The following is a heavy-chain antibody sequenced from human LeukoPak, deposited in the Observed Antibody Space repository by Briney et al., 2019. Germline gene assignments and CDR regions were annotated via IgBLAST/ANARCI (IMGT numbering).Heavy chain of an antibody. V-gene: IGHV4-38-2*02. D-gene: IGHD3-22*01. CDR1: NYSISTDYY. J-gene: IGHJ4*02. Sequence: SETLSLTCSVSNYSISTDYYWGWIRQPPGKGLEWIGTMYHSGRTNYTPSLKSRVTISVDKSKNQLSLKLSSVTAADTAVYYCARDNYDNSGYYFDYWGQGTLVTVSS. CDR3: ARDNYDNSGYYFDY. CDR2: MYHSGRT.